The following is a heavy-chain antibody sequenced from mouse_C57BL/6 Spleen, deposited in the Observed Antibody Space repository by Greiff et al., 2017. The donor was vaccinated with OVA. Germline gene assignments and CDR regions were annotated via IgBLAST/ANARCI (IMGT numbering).Heavy chain of an antibody. CDR3: ARDSNGWYFDV. V-gene: IGHV5-16*01. CDR1: GFTFSDYY. CDR2: INYDGSST. J-gene: IGHJ1*03. D-gene: IGHD2-5*01. Sequence: DVKLVESEGGLVQPGSSMKLSCTASGFTFSDYYMAWVRQVPEKGLEWVANINYDGSSTYYLDSLKSRFIISRDNAKNILYLQMSSLKSEDTATYYCARDSNGWYFDVWGTGTTVTVSS.